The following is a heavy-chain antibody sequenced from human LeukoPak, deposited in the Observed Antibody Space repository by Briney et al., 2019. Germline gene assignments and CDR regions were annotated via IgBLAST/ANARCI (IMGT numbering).Heavy chain of an antibody. CDR1: GYTFTSYG. Sequence: ASVKVSCKASGYTFTSYGISWVRQPPGQGLEWMGWISAYYGNTNYAQKHQGRVTMITDTSTSTAYMELRSLRSDDTAVYYCARDPPFDCSSASCYRAADYYYYMDVWGKGTTVTVSS. CDR3: ARDPPFDCSSASCYRAADYYYYMDV. V-gene: IGHV1-18*01. J-gene: IGHJ6*03. D-gene: IGHD2-2*02. CDR2: ISAYYGNT.